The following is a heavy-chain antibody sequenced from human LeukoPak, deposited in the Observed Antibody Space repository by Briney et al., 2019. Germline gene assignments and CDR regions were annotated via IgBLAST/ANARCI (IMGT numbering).Heavy chain of an antibody. V-gene: IGHV3-64D*06. CDR1: GFIFSSYP. D-gene: IGHD3-3*01. CDR3: VKEPLWGGYYDY. Sequence: HPGGSLRLSCSASGFIFSSYPMHWVSQAPGKGLDYVSAISRNGADTYYADSVKGRFTISRDNSKSTLYLQMSSLRAEDTAVYYCVKEPLWGGYYDYWGQGTLVTVSS. CDR2: ISRNGADT. J-gene: IGHJ4*02.